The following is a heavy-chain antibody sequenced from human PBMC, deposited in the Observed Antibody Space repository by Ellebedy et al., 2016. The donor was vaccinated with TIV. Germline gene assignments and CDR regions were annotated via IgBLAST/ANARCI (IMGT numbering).Heavy chain of an antibody. D-gene: IGHD3-10*01. J-gene: IGHJ4*02. V-gene: IGHV1-18*01. Sequence: AASVKVSCKTSGYTFTDYGVSWVRQAPGQGLEYVGWISGQKGDTKYGHNFQGRITMTTDTSTGIAYMELRSLRSDDTAIYYCARDPLNRGLLESWLTPPDYWGQGTLITVSS. CDR1: GYTFTDYG. CDR2: ISGQKGDT. CDR3: ARDPLNRGLLESWLTPPDY.